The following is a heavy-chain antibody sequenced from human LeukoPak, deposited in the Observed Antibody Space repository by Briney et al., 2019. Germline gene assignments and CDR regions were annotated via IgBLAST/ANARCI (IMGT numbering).Heavy chain of an antibody. D-gene: IGHD3-10*01. CDR1: GLTFSSYS. V-gene: IGHV3-21*01. CDR3: ARVPHAMVRGVIITEFYFDY. J-gene: IGHJ4*02. Sequence: GGSLRLSCAASGLTFSSYSMNWVRQAPGKGLEWVSSISSSSNYIYYADSVKGRFTISRENAKNSLYLKMNSLRAEDTAVYYCARVPHAMVRGVIITEFYFDYWGQGTLVTVSS. CDR2: ISSSSNYI.